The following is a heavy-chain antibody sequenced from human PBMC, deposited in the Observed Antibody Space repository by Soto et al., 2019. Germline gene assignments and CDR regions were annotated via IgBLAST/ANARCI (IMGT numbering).Heavy chain of an antibody. D-gene: IGHD2-15*01. CDR2: INAGNGNT. CDR1: GYAYTSYA. Sequence: GASVKVSCKASGYAYTSYARHWVRQAPGQRLEWLGWINAGNGNTKYSQKFQGRVTITRDTSASTAYMELSSLRSGDTAVYYCARDILFDYWGQGTLVTVSS. V-gene: IGHV1-3*01. J-gene: IGHJ4*02. CDR3: ARDILFDY.